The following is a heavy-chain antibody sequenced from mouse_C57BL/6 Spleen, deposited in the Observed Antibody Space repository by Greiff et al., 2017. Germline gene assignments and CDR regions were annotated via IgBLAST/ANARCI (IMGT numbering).Heavy chain of an antibody. D-gene: IGHD4-1*01. CDR3: ARVTGKGAMDY. CDR1: GYTFTSYW. J-gene: IGHJ4*01. CDR2: IHPNSGST. V-gene: IGHV1-64*01. Sequence: VQLQQSGAELVKPGASVKLSCKASGYTFTSYWMHWVKQRPGQGLEWIGMIHPNSGSTNYNEKLKSKATLTGDKSSRSAYMQLSSLTSEDSAVYYCARVTGKGAMDYWGQGTSVTVSS.